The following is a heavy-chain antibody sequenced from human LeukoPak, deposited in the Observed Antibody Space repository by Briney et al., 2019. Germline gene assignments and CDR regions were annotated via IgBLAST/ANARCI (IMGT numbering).Heavy chain of an antibody. Sequence: GASVKVSCKASGYTFTTYGISWVRQAPGQGLEWLGRISVYNGNTNYAQKLQGRVTMTTDTSTSTAYMELRSLRSDDTAVYYCARGVRVINVLRYFDWLPDDGADYWGQGTLVTVSS. D-gene: IGHD3-9*01. CDR2: ISVYNGNT. CDR1: GYTFTTYG. J-gene: IGHJ4*02. CDR3: ARGVRVINVLRYFDWLPDDGADY. V-gene: IGHV1-18*01.